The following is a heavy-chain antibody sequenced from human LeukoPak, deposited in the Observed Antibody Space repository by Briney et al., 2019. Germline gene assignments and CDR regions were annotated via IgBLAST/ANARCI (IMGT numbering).Heavy chain of an antibody. CDR3: AKESSSWFYYMDV. J-gene: IGHJ6*03. CDR1: GFTFSRFA. Sequence: GGSLRLSCPASGFTFSRFAMSWIRQAPGKGVAGVSAISGSGGRSYYADSVKGRSTISRDNSKNTLYLQMNSLRAEDTAVYYCAKESSSWFYYMDVWGKGTTVSISS. CDR2: ISGSGGRS. V-gene: IGHV3-23*01. D-gene: IGHD6-13*01.